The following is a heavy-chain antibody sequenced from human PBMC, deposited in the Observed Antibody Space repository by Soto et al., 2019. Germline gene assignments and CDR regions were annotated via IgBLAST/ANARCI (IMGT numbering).Heavy chain of an antibody. Sequence: QVQLQESGPGVVKPSETLSLTCTVTGASVINDYWNWIRQPPGKGLEWIVFVYDSGSTSYNSSLKSRLTISVDTSKNQFSLKLSSVTAADTAVYYCVRQVGATGSYSYAVWGQGTMVTVSS. V-gene: IGHV4-59*02. J-gene: IGHJ3*01. CDR1: GASVINDY. D-gene: IGHD1-26*01. CDR2: VYDSGST. CDR3: VRQVGATGSYSYAV.